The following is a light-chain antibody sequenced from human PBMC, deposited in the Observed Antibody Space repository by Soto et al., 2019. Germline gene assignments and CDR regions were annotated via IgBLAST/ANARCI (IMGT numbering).Light chain of an antibody. Sequence: QSVLTQPASVSGSPGQSITISCTGTSSDVGGYNYVSWYQQHPGKAPKLMIYEVSNRPSGVSNRFSGSKSGNTASLTVSGLQAEDEADYYCSSYTTTNTYVFGTGTKAT. J-gene: IGLJ1*01. CDR3: SSYTTTNTYV. CDR1: SSDVGGYNY. CDR2: EVS. V-gene: IGLV2-14*01.